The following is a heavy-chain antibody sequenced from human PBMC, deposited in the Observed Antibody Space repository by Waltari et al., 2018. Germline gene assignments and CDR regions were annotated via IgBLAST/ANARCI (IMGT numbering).Heavy chain of an antibody. J-gene: IGHJ5*02. CDR1: GDSLTSDIYY. V-gene: IGHV4-39*01. Sequence: QLQLQESGPGLVTPSETLSLTCTVSGDSLTSDIYYWGWIRQPPGKGLEWIATISYRGATYYSPSLKSRVTISIDTSKNQFSLKGTSVTAADTAVYYCARQGYCGGDCYSDTWGQGTLVTVSP. CDR3: ARQGYCGGDCYSDT. D-gene: IGHD2-21*01. CDR2: ISYRGAT.